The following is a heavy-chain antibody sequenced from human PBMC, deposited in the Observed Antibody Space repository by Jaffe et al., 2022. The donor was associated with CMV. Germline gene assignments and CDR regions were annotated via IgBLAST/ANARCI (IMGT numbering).Heavy chain of an antibody. J-gene: IGHJ4*02. V-gene: IGHV3-7*01. CDR2: IKQDGSEK. CDR1: GFTFSSYW. Sequence: EVQLVESGGGLVQPGGSLRLSCAASGFTFSSYWMSWVRQAPGKGLEWVANIKQDGSEKYYVDSVKGRFTISRDNAKNSLYLQMNSLRAEDTAVYYCATDYYDSSGFHTDLFDYWGQGTLVTVSS. CDR3: ATDYYDSSGFHTDLFDY. D-gene: IGHD3-22*01.